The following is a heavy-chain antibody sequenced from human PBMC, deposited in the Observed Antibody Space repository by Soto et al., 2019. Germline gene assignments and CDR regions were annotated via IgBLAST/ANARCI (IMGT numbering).Heavy chain of an antibody. CDR1: GFTFSSYD. CDR2: IGTAGDT. V-gene: IGHV3-13*01. J-gene: IGHJ6*02. Sequence: GGSLRLSCAASGFTFSSYDMHWVRQATGKGLEWVSAIGTAGDTYYPGSVKGRFTISRENAKNSLYLQMNSLRAGDTAVYYCARDPRYCSGGSCYYYGMDVWGQGTTVTVSS. D-gene: IGHD2-15*01. CDR3: ARDPRYCSGGSCYYYGMDV.